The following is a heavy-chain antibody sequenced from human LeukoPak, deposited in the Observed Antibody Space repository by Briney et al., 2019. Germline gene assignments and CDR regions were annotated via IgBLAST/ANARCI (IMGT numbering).Heavy chain of an antibody. CDR2: IYTSGST. CDR1: GGSISSYS. J-gene: IGHJ4*02. CDR3: AREQEMATTRGFDY. V-gene: IGHV4-4*07. Sequence: SETLSLTCTVSGGSISSYSLSWIRQPAGKGLEWIGRIYTSGSTNYNPSFKSRVTMSVDTSKNQFSLKLSSVTAADTAVYYCAREQEMATTRGFDYWGQGTLVTVSS. D-gene: IGHD5-24*01.